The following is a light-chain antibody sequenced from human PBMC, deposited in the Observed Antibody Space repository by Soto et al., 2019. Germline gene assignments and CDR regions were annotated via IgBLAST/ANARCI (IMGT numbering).Light chain of an antibody. V-gene: IGKV3-11*01. J-gene: IGKJ3*01. CDR2: DAS. Sequence: EIVLTQSPATLSLSPGERATLSCRASQSVSSYLAWYQQKPGQAPRLLIYDASNVATGIPARFSGSGSGTDFTLTISSLEPEDFAVYYCQQSSNWPPGFTFGPGTKVDIK. CDR3: QQSSNWPPGFT. CDR1: QSVSSY.